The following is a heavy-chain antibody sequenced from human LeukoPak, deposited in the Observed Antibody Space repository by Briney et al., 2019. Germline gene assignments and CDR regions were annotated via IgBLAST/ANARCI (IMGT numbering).Heavy chain of an antibody. V-gene: IGHV4-30-4*01. CDR1: GGSISSGDYY. D-gene: IGHD3-9*01. J-gene: IGHJ2*01. CDR3: ARYFVSYWYFDL. Sequence: ASETLSLTCTVSGGSISSGDYYWSWIRQPPGKGLEWIGYIYYSGSTYYNPSLKSRVTISVDTSKNQFSLKVSSVTAADTAVYYCARYFVSYWYFDLWGRGTLVTVSS. CDR2: IYYSGST.